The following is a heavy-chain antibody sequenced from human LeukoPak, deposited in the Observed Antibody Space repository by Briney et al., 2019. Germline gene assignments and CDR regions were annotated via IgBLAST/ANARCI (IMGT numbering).Heavy chain of an antibody. V-gene: IGHV4-34*01. CDR3: ARDLGYCSSTSCYVYMDV. CDR1: GGSFSGYY. Sequence: PSETLSLTCAVYGGSFSGYYWSWIRQPPGKGLEWIGEINHSGSTNYNPSLKSRVTISVDTSKNQFSLKLSSVTAADTAVYYCARDLGYCSSTSCYVYMDVWGKGTTVTVSS. J-gene: IGHJ6*03. CDR2: INHSGST. D-gene: IGHD2-2*01.